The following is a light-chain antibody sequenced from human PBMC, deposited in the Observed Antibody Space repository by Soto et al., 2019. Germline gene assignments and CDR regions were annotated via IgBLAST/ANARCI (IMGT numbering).Light chain of an antibody. Sequence: EIVMTQSPATLSVSPGERATLSCRASQSVSSNLAWYQQKPGQAPRLLIYGAFTRATGIPARFRGSGSGTEFTLTISSLQSEDFAIYYCQQYKNWPPLSFGGGNKVEIK. CDR3: QQYKNWPPLS. CDR1: QSVSSN. V-gene: IGKV3-15*01. J-gene: IGKJ4*01. CDR2: GAF.